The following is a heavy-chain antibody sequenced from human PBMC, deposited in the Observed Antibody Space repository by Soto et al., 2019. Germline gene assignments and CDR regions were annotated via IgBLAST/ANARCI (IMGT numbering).Heavy chain of an antibody. V-gene: IGHV1-46*01. CDR3: ARETTADGMDV. D-gene: IGHD1-1*01. CDR1: GYTFTSYY. Sequence: QVQLVQSGAEVKKPGASVKVSCKASGYTFTSYYMHWVRQAPGQGLEWMGIINPSGRSTSYAQKFQGRVTMTRDTSTSTVYMELSSLRSEDTAVYYCARETTADGMDVWGQGTTVTVSS. J-gene: IGHJ6*02. CDR2: INPSGRST.